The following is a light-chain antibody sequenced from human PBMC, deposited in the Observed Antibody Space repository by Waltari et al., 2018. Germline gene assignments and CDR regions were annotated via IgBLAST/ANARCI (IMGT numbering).Light chain of an antibody. CDR2: GTS. Sequence: EIVLTQSPGTLSLSPGERATLSCRASQSVSRSYLSWYQQKPGLAPRLLIHGTSSRSTGIPDRFSGSGSGTDFTLTISRLESEDFAVYFCQQYTDSPPLTYGGGTRVEIK. J-gene: IGKJ4*01. V-gene: IGKV3-20*01. CDR1: QSVSRSY. CDR3: QQYTDSPPLT.